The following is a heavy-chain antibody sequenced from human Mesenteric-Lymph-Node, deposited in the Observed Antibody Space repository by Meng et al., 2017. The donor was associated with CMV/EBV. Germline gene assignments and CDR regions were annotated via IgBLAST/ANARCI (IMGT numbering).Heavy chain of an antibody. J-gene: IGHJ4*02. CDR3: ARERSSTLDY. Sequence: SSGDSGSSNSGAWNWIRQSPSRGREWLGITYYRSKWYNDYAVSVKSRIIINPDTSKNQFSLQLNSVTPEDTAVYYCARERSSTLDYWGQGTLVTVSS. V-gene: IGHV6-1*01. CDR2: TYYRSKWYN. CDR1: GDSGSSNSGA.